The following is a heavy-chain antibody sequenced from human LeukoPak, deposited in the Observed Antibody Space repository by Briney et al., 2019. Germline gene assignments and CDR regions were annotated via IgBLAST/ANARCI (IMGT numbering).Heavy chain of an antibody. CDR1: GGSISNYY. J-gene: IGHJ4*02. CDR3: ARDSSGYYQTGY. CDR2: MYDTERT. Sequence: SETLSLTCTVSGGSISNYYWSWIRQPPGKGLEWIGYMYDTERTYYNPSLKSRVTISLDTSKNQFSLKLSSVTAADTAVYYCARDSSGYYQTGYWGQGTLVTVSS. D-gene: IGHD3-22*01. V-gene: IGHV4-59*01.